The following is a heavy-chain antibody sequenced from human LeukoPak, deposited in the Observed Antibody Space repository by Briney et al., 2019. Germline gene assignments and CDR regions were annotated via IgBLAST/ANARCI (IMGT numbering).Heavy chain of an antibody. D-gene: IGHD6-13*01. CDR3: ARAPYSSSWLN. Sequence: SETLSLTCAVYGGSFSGYYWSWIRQPPGKGLEWMGEINHSGSTNYNPSLKSRVTISVDTSKNQFSLKLSSVTAADTAVYYCARAPYSSSWLNWGQGTLVTVSS. CDR2: INHSGST. V-gene: IGHV4-34*01. CDR1: GGSFSGYY. J-gene: IGHJ4*02.